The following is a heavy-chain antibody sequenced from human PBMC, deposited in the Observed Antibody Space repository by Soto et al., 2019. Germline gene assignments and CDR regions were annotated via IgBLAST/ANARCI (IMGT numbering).Heavy chain of an antibody. CDR3: ARAPSYYYYYYGMDV. J-gene: IGHJ6*02. CDR2: IYYSGST. CDR1: GGSISSYY. Sequence: SETLSLTCTVSGGSISSYYWSWIRQPPGKGLEWIGYIYYSGSTYYNPSLKSRVTISVDTSKNQFSLKLSSVTAADTAVYYCARAPSYYYYYYGMDVWGQGTTVTVSS. V-gene: IGHV4-59*08.